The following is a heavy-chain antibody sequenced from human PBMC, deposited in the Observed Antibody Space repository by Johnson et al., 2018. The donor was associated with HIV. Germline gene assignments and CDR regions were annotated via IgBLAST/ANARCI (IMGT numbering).Heavy chain of an antibody. Sequence: VQLVESGGGLVQPGGSLRLSCAASGFTFSNAWMSWVRQAPGKGLEWVGRMKSRTDGGTTDYAAPVKGRFTISRDDSKNTLYLQMNSLKTEDTAVYYCRSWGSSGYYAPFYHDAFDIWGQGTMVTVSS. CDR1: GFTFSNAW. J-gene: IGHJ3*02. CDR3: RSWGSSGYYAPFYHDAFDI. D-gene: IGHD3-22*01. CDR2: MKSRTDGGTT. V-gene: IGHV3-15*01.